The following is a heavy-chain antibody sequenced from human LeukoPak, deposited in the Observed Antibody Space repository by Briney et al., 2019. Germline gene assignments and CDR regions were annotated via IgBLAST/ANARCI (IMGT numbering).Heavy chain of an antibody. CDR2: ISQSGNT. CDR1: GYSISSGYY. J-gene: IGHJ4*02. CDR3: ARDRRQQLVTFDF. D-gene: IGHD6-13*01. V-gene: IGHV4-38-2*02. Sequence: SETLSLTCAVSGYSISSGYYWGWIRQPPGKGLEWIGSISQSGNTYYNPSLKSRVTISVDTSKNRFSLKLSSVTAADTAVYYCARDRRQQLVTFDFGGQGTPVTVSS.